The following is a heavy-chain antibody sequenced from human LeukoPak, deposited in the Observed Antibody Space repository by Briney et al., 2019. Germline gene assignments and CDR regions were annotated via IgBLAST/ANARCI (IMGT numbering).Heavy chain of an antibody. D-gene: IGHD6-13*01. CDR2: INSDGSST. Sequence: ESLRLSCAASGFTFSSYWMHWVRQAPGKGLVWVSRINSDGSSTSYADSVKGRFTISRDNAKNTLYLQMNSLRAEDTAVYYCARAGYSSSWLFDPWGQGTLVTVSS. J-gene: IGHJ5*02. CDR3: ARAGYSSSWLFDP. CDR1: GFTFSSYW. V-gene: IGHV3-74*01.